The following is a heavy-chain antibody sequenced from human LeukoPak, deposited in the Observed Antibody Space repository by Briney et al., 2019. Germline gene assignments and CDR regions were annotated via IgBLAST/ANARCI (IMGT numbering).Heavy chain of an antibody. CDR3: ARSHSGLVALLFNHAFDI. J-gene: IGHJ3*02. Sequence: PGGSLRLSCAASGFTFSSYSMNWVRQAPGKGLEWVSYISSSSSTIYYADSVKGRFTISRDNAKSSLYLQMNSLRDEDTAVYYCARSHSGLVALLFNHAFDIWGQGTMVTVSS. CDR2: ISSSSSTI. CDR1: GFTFSSYS. D-gene: IGHD6-25*01. V-gene: IGHV3-48*02.